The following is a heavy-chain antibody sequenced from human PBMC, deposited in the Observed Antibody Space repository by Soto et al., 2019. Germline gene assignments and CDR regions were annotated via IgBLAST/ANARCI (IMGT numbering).Heavy chain of an antibody. J-gene: IGHJ5*02. CDR1: GGCISDYS. V-gene: IGHV4-59*12. Sequence: SETLSLTCTVSGGCISDYSWSWIRRPPGKGLEWIGHIYYSGSTNYNPSLKSRVTISVDTSKNQFSLKLSSVTAADTAVYYCAREAPSPEGNWFDPWGQGTLVTVSS. CDR2: IYYSGST. CDR3: AREAPSPEGNWFDP.